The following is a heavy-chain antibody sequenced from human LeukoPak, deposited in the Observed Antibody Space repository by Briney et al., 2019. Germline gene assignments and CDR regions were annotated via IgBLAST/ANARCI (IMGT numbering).Heavy chain of an antibody. CDR1: NYTFSSLGSGNSFISFA. Sequence: GASVKVSCKASNYTFSSLGSGNSFISFAISWVRQAPGQGLEWMGWISAYYGTTNYAQKFKGRVTMTTDTSTSTVYMEMRSLRSDDTAVYYCARDSHRAQDAFDIWGQGTMVTVSS. V-gene: IGHV1-18*01. CDR3: ARDSHRAQDAFDI. J-gene: IGHJ3*02. CDR2: ISAYYGTT.